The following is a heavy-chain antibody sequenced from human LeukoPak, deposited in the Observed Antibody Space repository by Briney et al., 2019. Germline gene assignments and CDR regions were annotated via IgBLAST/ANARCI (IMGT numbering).Heavy chain of an antibody. CDR2: IYPGDSDT. CDR3: ARGGFSTSWESYYFDY. V-gene: IGHV5-51*01. D-gene: IGHD2-2*01. Sequence: GESLKISCKGSGYSFTNYWIGWVRQMPGKGLEWMGIIYPGDSDTRYSPSFQGQVTISADKSISTAYLQWSSLKASDTAMYYCARGGFSTSWESYYFDYWGQGTLVTVSS. J-gene: IGHJ4*02. CDR1: GYSFTNYW.